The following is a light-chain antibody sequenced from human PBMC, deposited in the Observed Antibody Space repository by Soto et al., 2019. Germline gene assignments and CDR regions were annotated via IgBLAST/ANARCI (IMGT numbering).Light chain of an antibody. CDR1: QSVSSN. Sequence: EIVMTQSPATLSVSPGERATLSCRASQSVSSNLAWYQQKPGQAPRLLIYGASTRATGIPARFSGSGSGTDFTLTISGLEPEDFAFYYCQQYGSSLRTFGQGTKVDIK. CDR3: QQYGSSLRT. V-gene: IGKV3-15*01. J-gene: IGKJ1*01. CDR2: GAS.